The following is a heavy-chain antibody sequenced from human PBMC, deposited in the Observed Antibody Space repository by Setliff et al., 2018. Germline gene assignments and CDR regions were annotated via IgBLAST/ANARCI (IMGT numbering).Heavy chain of an antibody. D-gene: IGHD3-10*01. J-gene: IGHJ4*02. Sequence: GASVKVSCKASGGTLRTYAFNWVRQAPGQGLEWVGGILPLFGTVYAQKLQGRVTLTRDTSISTAYMELSGLSSDDTAMYYCLFWLAESASDFWGQGTPVTVSS. CDR3: LFWLAESASDF. V-gene: IGHV1-2*02. CDR1: GGTLRTYA. CDR2: ILPLFGT.